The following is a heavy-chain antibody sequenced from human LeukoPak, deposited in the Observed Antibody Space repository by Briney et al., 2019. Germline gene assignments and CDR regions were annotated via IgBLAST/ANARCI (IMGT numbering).Heavy chain of an antibody. CDR3: AREGLSVVVAAGTTTYYYYGKDV. J-gene: IGHJ6*04. V-gene: IGHV1-3*04. D-gene: IGHD2-15*01. CDR2: INTGNSNT. Sequence: GASVKVSCKSSGFTFTNDGIHWVRQASGQRLEWMGWINTGNSNTKYSQKFQGRVTITRDTSASTVYMELSSLRSEDTAVYYCAREGLSVVVAAGTTTYYYYGKDVWGKGTTVTVSS. CDR1: GFTFTNDG.